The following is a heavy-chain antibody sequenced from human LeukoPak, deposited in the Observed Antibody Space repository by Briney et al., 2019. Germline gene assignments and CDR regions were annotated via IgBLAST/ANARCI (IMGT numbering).Heavy chain of an antibody. CDR1: GVPISTYY. Sequence: SETLSLTCTVSGVPISTYYWNWIRQPPGKGLEWIGYIYHSGSTNYNPSLQSRVTISVDTSKNQFSLNLNSVTAADTAVYYCARGGAARLHFQNWGQGTLVTVSS. V-gene: IGHV4-59*01. D-gene: IGHD6-6*01. CDR2: IYHSGST. CDR3: ARGGAARLHFQN. J-gene: IGHJ1*01.